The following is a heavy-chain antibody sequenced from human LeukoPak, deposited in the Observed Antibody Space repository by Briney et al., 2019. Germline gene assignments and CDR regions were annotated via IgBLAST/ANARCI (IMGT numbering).Heavy chain of an antibody. CDR1: GFNFSSYA. CDR2: ISGSGGST. J-gene: IGHJ5*02. V-gene: IGHV3-23*01. D-gene: IGHD2-2*01. Sequence: GGSLRLSCAASGFNFSSYAMSWVRQAPGKGLEWVSAISGSGGSTYYADSVKGRFTISRDNSKNTLYLQMNSLRAEDTAVYYCAKDPPQYCSSTSCLNWFDPWGQGTLVTVSS. CDR3: AKDPPQYCSSTSCLNWFDP.